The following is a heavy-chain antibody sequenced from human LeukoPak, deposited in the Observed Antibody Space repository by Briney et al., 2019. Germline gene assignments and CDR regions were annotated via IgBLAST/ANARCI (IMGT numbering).Heavy chain of an antibody. CDR2: VSYSGST. CDR3: ARDLGYSAYATVRGYVFDI. J-gene: IGHJ3*02. Sequence: SETLSLTCTVSGGSISSSSYSWGWIRQPPGKGLEWIGIVSYSGSTHYNPSLKSRLYISVDTSKNQFSLRLSSVTAADTAAYYCARDLGYSAYATVRGYVFDIWGQGTMVTVSS. D-gene: IGHD5-12*01. V-gene: IGHV4-39*02. CDR1: GGSISSSSYS.